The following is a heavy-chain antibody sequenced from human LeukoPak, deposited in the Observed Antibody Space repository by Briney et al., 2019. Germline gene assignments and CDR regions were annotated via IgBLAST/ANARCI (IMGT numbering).Heavy chain of an antibody. J-gene: IGHJ4*02. CDR3: ARVKQLASLYYFDY. CDR2: IYYSGST. D-gene: IGHD6-6*01. CDR1: GGSINSGGYS. Sequence: SQTLSLTCAVSGGSINSGGYSWSWIRQPPGKRLEWIGYIYYSGSTYYNPSLEGRVTISVDTSKNQFSLKLSFVTAADTAVFYCARVKQLASLYYFDYWGQGTPVTVSS. V-gene: IGHV4-30-4*07.